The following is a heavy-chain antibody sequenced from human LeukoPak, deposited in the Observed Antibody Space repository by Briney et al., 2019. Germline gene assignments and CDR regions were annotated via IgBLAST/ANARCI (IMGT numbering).Heavy chain of an antibody. CDR2: ISGYNGNT. J-gene: IGHJ5*02. CDR3: ARELEQWLVGGGPANWFDP. D-gene: IGHD6-19*01. Sequence: GASVKVSCKAFGYTFTNYGISWVRQAPGQGLEWMGWISGYNGNTNYAQKLQGRVTMTTDTSTSTAYMELRSLRSDDTAVYYCARELEQWLVGGGPANWFDPWGQGTLVTVSS. CDR1: GYTFTNYG. V-gene: IGHV1-18*01.